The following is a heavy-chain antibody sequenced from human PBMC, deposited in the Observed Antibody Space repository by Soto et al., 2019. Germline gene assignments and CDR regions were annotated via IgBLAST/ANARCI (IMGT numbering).Heavy chain of an antibody. CDR2: ISSSSSYI. D-gene: IGHD3-3*01. Sequence: EVQLVESGGGLVKPGGSLRLSCAASGFTFSSYSMNWVRQAPGKGLEWVSSISSSSSYIYYADSVKGRFTISRDNAKNSRYRQMNSLRAKDTAVYYCARDSSLTNFGVNGYYNGMDVWGQGNKVTGSS. CDR3: ARDSSLTNFGVNGYYNGMDV. J-gene: IGHJ6*02. CDR1: GFTFSSYS. V-gene: IGHV3-21*01.